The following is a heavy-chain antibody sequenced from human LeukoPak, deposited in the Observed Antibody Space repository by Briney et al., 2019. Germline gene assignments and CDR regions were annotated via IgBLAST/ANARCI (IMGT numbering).Heavy chain of an antibody. CDR1: GFTFSSYW. Sequence: PGGSLRLSCAASGFTFSSYWMSWVRQAPGKGLEWVANIKQDGSEKYYVDSVKGRFTISRDNAKNSLYLQMNSLRAEDTAVYYCVSALTHSGYSGYDPSRGDNWGQGTLVTVSS. V-gene: IGHV3-7*01. CDR2: IKQDGSEK. J-gene: IGHJ4*02. D-gene: IGHD5-12*01. CDR3: VSALTHSGYSGYDPSRGDN.